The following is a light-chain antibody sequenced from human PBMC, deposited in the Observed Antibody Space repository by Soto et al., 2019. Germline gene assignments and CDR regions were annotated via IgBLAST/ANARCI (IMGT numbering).Light chain of an antibody. Sequence: HSVLTQPASVSGSPGQAITIFCTGTSRDVGGYNDVAWYQQHPGKAPKLMIYEVTNRPSGVSNRFSGSKSGNTASLTISGLQAEDEADYYCSSYTSSSPYVFGTGTKVTVL. V-gene: IGLV2-14*01. CDR1: SRDVGGYND. CDR2: EVT. CDR3: SSYTSSSPYV. J-gene: IGLJ1*01.